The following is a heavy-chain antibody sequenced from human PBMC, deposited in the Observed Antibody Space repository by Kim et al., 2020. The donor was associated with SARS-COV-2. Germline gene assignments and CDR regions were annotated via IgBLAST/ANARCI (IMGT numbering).Heavy chain of an antibody. CDR2: ISYDGSNK. D-gene: IGHD1-26*01. CDR3: ARPRWELLRGSAFDI. CDR1: GFSFSSYG. Sequence: GGSLRLSCAASGFSFSSYGMHWVRQAPGKGLEWVAVISYDGSNKYYADSVKGRFTISRDNSKNTLYLQMNSLRAEDTAVYYCARPRWELLRGSAFDIWGQGTMVTVSS. J-gene: IGHJ3*02. V-gene: IGHV3-30*03.